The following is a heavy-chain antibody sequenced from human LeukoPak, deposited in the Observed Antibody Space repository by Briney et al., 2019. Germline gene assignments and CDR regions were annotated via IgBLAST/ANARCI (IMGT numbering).Heavy chain of an antibody. J-gene: IGHJ4*02. Sequence: ASVKVSCKASVYTFTSYYMHWVRQAPGQGLEWMGIINPSGGSTSYAQKLQGRVTMTRDTSTSTVYMELSSLRSEDTAVYYCARDDGDDFDYWGQGTLVTVSS. CDR1: VYTFTSYY. D-gene: IGHD7-27*01. CDR3: ARDDGDDFDY. V-gene: IGHV1-46*01. CDR2: INPSGGST.